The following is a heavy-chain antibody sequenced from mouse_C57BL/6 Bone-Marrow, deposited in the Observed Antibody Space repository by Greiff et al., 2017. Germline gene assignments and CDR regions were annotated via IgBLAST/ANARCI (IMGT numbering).Heavy chain of an antibody. CDR2: ISYDGSN. CDR1: GYSITSGYY. D-gene: IGHD2-4*01. Sequence: VQLKESGPGLVKPSQSLSLTCSVTGYSITSGYYWNWIRQFPGNKLEWMGYISYDGSNNYNPSLKNRISITRDTSKNQFFLKLNSVTTEDTATYYGARDGIYYDFDYWGQGTTLTVSS. CDR3: ARDGIYYDFDY. J-gene: IGHJ2*01. V-gene: IGHV3-6*01.